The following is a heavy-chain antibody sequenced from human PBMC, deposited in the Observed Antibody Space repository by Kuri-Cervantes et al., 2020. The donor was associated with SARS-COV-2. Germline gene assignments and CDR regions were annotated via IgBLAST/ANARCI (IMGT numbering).Heavy chain of an antibody. V-gene: IGHV3-30-3*01. D-gene: IGHD3-22*01. CDR1: GFTFSSYA. CDR3: AREGNNMIVSSEFDY. CDR2: ISYDGSNK. Sequence: GGPLRPSVPPPGFTFSSYAMHWVRQAPGKGLEWVAVISYDGSNKYYADSVKGRFTISRDNSKNTLYLQMNSLRAEDTAVYYCAREGNNMIVSSEFDYCGQATLVTVSS. J-gene: IGHJ4*02.